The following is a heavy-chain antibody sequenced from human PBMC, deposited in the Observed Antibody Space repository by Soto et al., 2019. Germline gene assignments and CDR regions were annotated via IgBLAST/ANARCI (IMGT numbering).Heavy chain of an antibody. CDR3: ARSRIVHNPYSSSWYSRLGGFDY. CDR2: INHSGST. V-gene: IGHV4-34*01. CDR1: GGSFSGYY. Sequence: PSETLSLTCAVYGGSFSGYYWSWIRQPPGKGLEWIGEINHSGSTNYNPSLKSRVTISVDTSKNQFSLKLSSVTAADTAVYYCARSRIVHNPYSSSWYSRLGGFDYWGQGTLVPVSS. D-gene: IGHD6-13*01. J-gene: IGHJ4*02.